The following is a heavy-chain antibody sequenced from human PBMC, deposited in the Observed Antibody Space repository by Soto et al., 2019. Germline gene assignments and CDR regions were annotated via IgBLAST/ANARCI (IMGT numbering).Heavy chain of an antibody. CDR1: GGSLSGYY. J-gene: IGHJ5*01. CDR3: ARGIRPDS. D-gene: IGHD4-17*01. Sequence: QVQLQQWGAGLLKPSETLSLTCAVHGGSLSGYYWSWIRQTPGKGLEWIGEISHRGSTNYNPSLKSRVTISLDTSKNQFSPKPASVTAADTAAYYCARGIRPDSWGEGTQVTVSS. V-gene: IGHV4-34*02. CDR2: ISHRGST.